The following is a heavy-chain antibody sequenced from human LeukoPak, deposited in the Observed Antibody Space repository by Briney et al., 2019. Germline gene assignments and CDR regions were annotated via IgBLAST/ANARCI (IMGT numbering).Heavy chain of an antibody. D-gene: IGHD6-13*01. Sequence: SVKVSCKASGGTFSSYAISWVRQAPGQGLEWMGGIIPIFGTANYAQKFQGRVTITADKSTSTAYMELSSLRSEDTAVYYCARGRGYSYGDSTGYSSSWYDYWGQGTLVTVSS. CDR3: ARGRGYSYGDSTGYSSSWYDY. CDR1: GGTFSSYA. J-gene: IGHJ4*02. CDR2: IIPIFGTA. V-gene: IGHV1-69*06.